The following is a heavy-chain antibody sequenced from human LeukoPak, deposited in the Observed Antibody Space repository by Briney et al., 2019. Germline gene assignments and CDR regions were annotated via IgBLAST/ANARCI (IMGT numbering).Heavy chain of an antibody. D-gene: IGHD6-19*01. CDR3: AREVAVVGTDAFDI. Sequence: GGSLRLSCAASGFTFSSYSMNWVRQAPGKGLEWVSSISSSSSYIYYADSMKGRFTISRDNAKNSLYLQMNSLRAEDTAVYYCAREVAVVGTDAFDIWGQGTMVTVSS. CDR2: ISSSSSYI. V-gene: IGHV3-21*01. J-gene: IGHJ3*02. CDR1: GFTFSSYS.